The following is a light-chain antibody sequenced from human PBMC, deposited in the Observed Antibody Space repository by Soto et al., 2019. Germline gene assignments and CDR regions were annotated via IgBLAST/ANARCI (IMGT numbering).Light chain of an antibody. CDR3: QSYDTSLSDVL. Sequence: QSVLTQPPSVSGAPGQRVTXXXXGXXXXXGAGHHVHWYQQLPGTAPKLLIYNNDNRPSGVPDRFSGSKSGTSASLAISGLQAEDEAEYYCQSYDTSLSDVLFGGGTKLTVL. V-gene: IGLV1-40*01. CDR1: XXXXGAGHH. CDR2: NND. J-gene: IGLJ2*01.